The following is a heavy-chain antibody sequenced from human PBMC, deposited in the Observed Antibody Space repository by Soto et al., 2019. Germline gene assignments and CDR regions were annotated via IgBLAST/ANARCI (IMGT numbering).Heavy chain of an antibody. J-gene: IGHJ3*02. CDR1: GGTFSSYA. CDR2: IIPIFGTA. Sequence: QVQLVQSGAEVKKPGSSVKVSCKASGGTFSSYAISWVRQAPGQGLEWMGGIIPIFGTANYAQKFQGRVTITADDSTSTAYMELSSLRSEDTAVYYCATYEAVAGTDVVCAFDIWGQGTMVTVSS. CDR3: ATYEAVAGTDVVCAFDI. V-gene: IGHV1-69*01. D-gene: IGHD6-19*01.